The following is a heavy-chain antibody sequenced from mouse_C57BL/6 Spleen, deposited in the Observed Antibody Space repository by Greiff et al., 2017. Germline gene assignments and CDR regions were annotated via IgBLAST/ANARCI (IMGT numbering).Heavy chain of an antibody. CDR1: GYTFTSYW. D-gene: IGHD2-2*01. CDR2: IYPSDSET. CDR3: ARGGTMVTTGYFDV. J-gene: IGHJ1*03. Sequence: QVHVKQPGAELVRPGSSVKLSCKASGYTFTSYWMDWVKQRPGQGLEWIGNIYPSDSETHYNQKFKDKATLTVDKSSSTAYMQLSSLTSEDSAVYYCARGGTMVTTGYFDVWGTGTTVTVSS. V-gene: IGHV1-61*01.